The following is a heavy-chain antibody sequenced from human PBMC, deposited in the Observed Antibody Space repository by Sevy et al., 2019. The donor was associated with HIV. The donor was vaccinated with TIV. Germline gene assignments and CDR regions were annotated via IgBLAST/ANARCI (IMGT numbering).Heavy chain of an antibody. Sequence: GGSLRLSCAASGFTFSANWMNWVRQAPGKGLEWVANIKAHGSDKHYVDSVEGRFTISRDNAKNLLFLQMNSLRVEDTAVYYCAHETFGRFESWGQGTLVTVSS. CDR3: AHETFGRFES. CDR2: IKAHGSDK. CDR1: GFTFSANW. D-gene: IGHD3-16*01. J-gene: IGHJ4*02. V-gene: IGHV3-7*01.